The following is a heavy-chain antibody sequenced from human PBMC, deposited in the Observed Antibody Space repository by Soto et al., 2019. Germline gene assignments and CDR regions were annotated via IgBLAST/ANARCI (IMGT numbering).Heavy chain of an antibody. D-gene: IGHD4-17*01. J-gene: IGHJ4*02. CDR1: GFTFSSYA. Sequence: GGSLRLSCAASGFTFSSYAMSWVRQAEGNGLEWVSAASRSGGITDYADAVKGRFIIPRDNSKTTLYLEMNSLRAEDTAVYHCARAGGTTVTGLWHFDSWAQGPLVTVS. V-gene: IGHV3-23*01. CDR2: ASRSGGIT. CDR3: ARAGGTTVTGLWHFDS.